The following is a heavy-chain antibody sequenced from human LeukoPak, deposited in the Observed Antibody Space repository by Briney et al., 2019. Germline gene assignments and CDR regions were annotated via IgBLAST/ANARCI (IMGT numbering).Heavy chain of an antibody. V-gene: IGHV3-66*01. CDR3: AKGQPGYCSSTSCDGNY. Sequence: PGGSLRLSCAASGFTVSSNYMSWVRQAPGKGLEWVSVIYSGGSTYYADSVKGRFTTSRDNSKNTLYLQMNSLRAEDTAVYYCAKGQPGYCSSTSCDGNYWGQGTLVTVSS. D-gene: IGHD2-2*01. CDR1: GFTVSSNY. J-gene: IGHJ4*02. CDR2: IYSGGST.